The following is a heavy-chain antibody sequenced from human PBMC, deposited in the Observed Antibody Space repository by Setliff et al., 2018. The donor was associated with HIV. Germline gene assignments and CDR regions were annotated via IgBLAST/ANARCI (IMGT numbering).Heavy chain of an antibody. CDR1: GVSFSDYY. Sequence: SETLSLTCAVYGVSFSDYYWTWIRQPPGRGLEWIGEIHHTGSTNYNPSLESRGTISVDTSKKHFSLKLSSVTAADTAIYYCARVKAYFRYHFYFYMDTWGKGTTVTVSS. D-gene: IGHD3-16*01. V-gene: IGHV4-34*01. CDR2: IHHTGST. CDR3: ARVKAYFRYHFYFYMDT. J-gene: IGHJ6*03.